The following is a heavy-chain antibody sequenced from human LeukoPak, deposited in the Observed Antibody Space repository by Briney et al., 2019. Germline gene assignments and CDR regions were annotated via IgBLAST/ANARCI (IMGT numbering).Heavy chain of an antibody. D-gene: IGHD2-2*01. Sequence: SETLSLTCAVYGGSFSGYYWSWIRQPPGKGLEWIGEINHSGSTNYNPSLKSRVTISVDTSKNQFSLKLSSVTAADTAVYYCAIHIVVVPAAKKKNWFDPWGQGTLVSVSS. CDR1: GGSFSGYY. CDR3: AIHIVVVPAAKKKNWFDP. V-gene: IGHV4-34*01. J-gene: IGHJ5*02. CDR2: INHSGST.